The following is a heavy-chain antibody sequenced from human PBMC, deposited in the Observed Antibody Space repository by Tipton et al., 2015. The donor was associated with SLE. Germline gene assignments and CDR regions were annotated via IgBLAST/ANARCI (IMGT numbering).Heavy chain of an antibody. D-gene: IGHD1-26*01. CDR2: ISPHNGYT. CDR3: ARYRDSGSWYVDDVDY. V-gene: IGHV1-18*01. J-gene: IGHJ4*02. Sequence: QSGPEVKKPGASVKVSCKASGYTLTTHGISWVRQAPGQGLEWMGWISPHNGYTNYAPTFQGRVTMTTDTLSSTVYMELRRLRSDDTAVFYCARYRDSGSWYVDDVDYWGQASLVTVSS. CDR1: GYTLTTHG.